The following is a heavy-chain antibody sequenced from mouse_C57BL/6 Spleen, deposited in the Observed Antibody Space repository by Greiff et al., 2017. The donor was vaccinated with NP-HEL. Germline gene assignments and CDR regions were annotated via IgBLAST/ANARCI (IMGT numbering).Heavy chain of an antibody. Sequence: DVMLVESGGGLVKPGGSLKLSCAASGFTFSSYAMSWVRQTPEKRLEWVATISDGGSYTYYPDNVKGRFTISRDNAKNNLYLQMSHLKSEDTAMYYGARGAQAPFDYWGQGTTLTVSS. J-gene: IGHJ2*01. CDR2: ISDGGSYT. D-gene: IGHD3-2*02. CDR1: GFTFSSYA. V-gene: IGHV5-4*03. CDR3: ARGAQAPFDY.